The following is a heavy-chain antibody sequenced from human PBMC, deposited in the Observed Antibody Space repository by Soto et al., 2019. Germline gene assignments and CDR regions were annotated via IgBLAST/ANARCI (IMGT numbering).Heavy chain of an antibody. J-gene: IGHJ3*02. Sequence: QGTLKETGPVLVNPTETLTLTCTVSGFSISNARMGVSWIRQPPGKDLEWLAHIFSNDEKSYSTSLKSRLTISKDTSKSQVVLTMTNMDAVGTATYSCARILLSGDAFDIWGQGTMVTVSS. CDR3: ARILLSGDAFDI. V-gene: IGHV2-26*01. CDR1: GFSISNARMG. CDR2: IFSNDEK.